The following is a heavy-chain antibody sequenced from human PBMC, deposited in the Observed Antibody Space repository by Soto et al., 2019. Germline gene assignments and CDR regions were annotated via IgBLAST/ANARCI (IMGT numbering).Heavy chain of an antibody. CDR3: AKGLAGISPTVLFDY. V-gene: IGHV3-23*01. Sequence: GGSLRLSCAASGFTFSSYAMTWVRQAPGKGLDWVSTISASGGSTYYADSVKGRFTISRDDSKNTLYLQMNTLRAEDTAVYYCAKGLAGISPTVLFDYWGQGTLVTVSS. D-gene: IGHD6-19*01. J-gene: IGHJ4*02. CDR1: GFTFSSYA. CDR2: ISASGGST.